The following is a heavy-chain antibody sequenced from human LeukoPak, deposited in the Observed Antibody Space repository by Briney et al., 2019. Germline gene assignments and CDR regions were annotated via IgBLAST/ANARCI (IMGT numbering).Heavy chain of an antibody. J-gene: IGHJ4*02. D-gene: IGHD3-22*01. CDR2: IWYDGSNK. CDR3: AKDPRRNYYDSSGRVYYFDY. V-gene: IGHV3-33*06. CDR1: GFTFSSYG. Sequence: GGSLRLSCAASGFTFSSYGMHWVRQAPGKGLEWVAVIWYDGSNKYYADSVKGRFTISRDNSKSTLYLQMNSLRAEDTAVYYCAKDPRRNYYDSSGRVYYFDYWGQGTLVTVSS.